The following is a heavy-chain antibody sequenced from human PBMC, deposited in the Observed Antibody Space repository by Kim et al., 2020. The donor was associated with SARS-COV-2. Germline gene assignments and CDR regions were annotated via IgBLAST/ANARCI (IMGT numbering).Heavy chain of an antibody. CDR1: GFTFSSYE. D-gene: IGHD2-15*01. CDR2: ISSSGSTI. J-gene: IGHJ6*02. CDR3: AREPVVVVAASIFPYGMDV. V-gene: IGHV3-48*03. Sequence: GGSLRLSCAASGFTFSSYEMNWVRQAPGKGLEWVSYISSSGSTIYYADSVKGRFTISRDNAKNSLYLQMNSLRAEDTAVYYCAREPVVVVAASIFPYGMDVWGQGTTVTVSS.